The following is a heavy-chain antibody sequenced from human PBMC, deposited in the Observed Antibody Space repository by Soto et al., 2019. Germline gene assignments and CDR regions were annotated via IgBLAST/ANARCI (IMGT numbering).Heavy chain of an antibody. Sequence: ASVKVSCKASGYTFANYGSRWVRQAPGQGLEWMGWSSTYNGNTIYAQKFQARVTMTTEKATKTAYMELKNLRSDDTALYYCATDRTYYDSSGDPEFWGQGTLVTVSS. CDR1: GYTFANYG. CDR2: SSTYNGNT. D-gene: IGHD3-22*01. V-gene: IGHV1-18*01. CDR3: ATDRTYYDSSGDPEF. J-gene: IGHJ4*02.